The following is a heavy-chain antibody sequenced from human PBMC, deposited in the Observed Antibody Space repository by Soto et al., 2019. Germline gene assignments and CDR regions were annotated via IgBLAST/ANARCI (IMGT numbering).Heavy chain of an antibody. J-gene: IGHJ4*02. D-gene: IGHD1-26*01. CDR2: IYYTGST. CDR1: GGSISSISYY. V-gene: IGHV4-39*01. Sequence: QLQLQESGPGLVKPSETLSLTCTVSGGSISSISYYWGWIRQPPGKGLEWIGSIYYTGSTYYNPSLKSRVTMAIDTSKNQFSLKLNSVTAADTAVYYCARLLGAASLWGQGTLVTVSS. CDR3: ARLLGAASL.